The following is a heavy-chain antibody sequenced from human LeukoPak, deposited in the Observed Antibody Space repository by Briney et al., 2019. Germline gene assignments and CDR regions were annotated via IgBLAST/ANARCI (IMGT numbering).Heavy chain of an antibody. V-gene: IGHV1-2*02. CDR1: GYTFTGYY. D-gene: IGHD5-24*01. J-gene: IGHJ4*02. Sequence: ASVKVSCKASGYTFTGYYMHWVRQAPGQGLEWMGWINPNSGGTNYAQKFQGRVTMTRDTSISTAYMELSRLRSDDTAVYYCARPGTDGYNSLYVHWGQGTLVTVSS. CDR2: INPNSGGT. CDR3: ARPGTDGYNSLYVH.